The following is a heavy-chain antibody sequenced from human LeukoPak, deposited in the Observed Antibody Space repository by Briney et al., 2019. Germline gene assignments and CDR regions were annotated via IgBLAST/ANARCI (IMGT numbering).Heavy chain of an antibody. CDR1: GGSISSYY. CDR2: IYYSGST. D-gene: IGHD1-26*01. V-gene: IGHV4-59*08. CDR3: ARHVAGARFDP. J-gene: IGHJ5*02. Sequence: SETLSLTCTVSGGSISSYYWSWIRQPPGKGLEWIGYIYYSGSTNYNPSLKSRVTISVDTSKNQFSLKLSSVTAADTAVYYCARHVAGARFDPWGQGTLVTVSS.